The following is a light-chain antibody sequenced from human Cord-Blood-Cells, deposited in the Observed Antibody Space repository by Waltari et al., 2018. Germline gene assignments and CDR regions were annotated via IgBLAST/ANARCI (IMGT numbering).Light chain of an antibody. CDR1: QCVSSN. Sequence: EIVLTQSPATMSVSPGDRATLSCRASQCVSSNLAWYQQKPGQAPRLLIYGASTRATGIPARLSRSGSETEYTLTIRSLQSEDFAVYFCQQYNNWPPFTFGPGTKVDIK. CDR2: GAS. CDR3: QQYNNWPPFT. J-gene: IGKJ3*01. V-gene: IGKV3-15*01.